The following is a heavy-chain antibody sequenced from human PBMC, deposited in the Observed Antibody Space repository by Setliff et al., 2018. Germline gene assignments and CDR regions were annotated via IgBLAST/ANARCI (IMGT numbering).Heavy chain of an antibody. CDR1: GGSIGSYF. V-gene: IGHV4-4*07. Sequence: SETLSLTCSVSGGSIGSYFWNWVRQPAGKGLEWIGRIYSNENTNYNPSLKSRVTISLDTSNNQFSLKLSSVTATDTAVYYCARGSTMIQGVRLYYHGLDVWGQGTTVTVS. D-gene: IGHD3-10*01. CDR3: ARGSTMIQGVRLYYHGLDV. J-gene: IGHJ6*02. CDR2: IYSNENT.